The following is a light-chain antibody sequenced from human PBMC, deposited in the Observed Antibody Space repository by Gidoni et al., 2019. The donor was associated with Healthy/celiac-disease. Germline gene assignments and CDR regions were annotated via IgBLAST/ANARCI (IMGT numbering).Light chain of an antibody. CDR1: SSNIGSNY. Sequence: QSVLTQPPSASRTPGQRVTIPCSGSSSNIGSNYVYWYQQLPGTAPKLLIYRNNQRPSGVPDRFSGSKSGTSASLAISGLRSEDEADYYCAAWDDSLSGPHVVFGGGTKLTVL. CDR2: RNN. V-gene: IGLV1-47*01. J-gene: IGLJ2*01. CDR3: AAWDDSLSGPHVV.